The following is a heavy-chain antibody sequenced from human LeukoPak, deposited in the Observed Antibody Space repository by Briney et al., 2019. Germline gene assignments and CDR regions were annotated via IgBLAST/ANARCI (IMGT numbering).Heavy chain of an antibody. CDR3: ARGGGRGSITMVRGKLFDI. CDR1: GYTFTGYY. CDR2: INPNSGGT. J-gene: IGHJ3*02. D-gene: IGHD3-10*01. Sequence: ASVKVSCKASGYTFTGYYMLWVRQAPGQGLEWMGWINPNSGGTNYAQKFQGRVTMTRDTSISTAYMELSRLRSDDTAVYYCARGGGRGSITMVRGKLFDIWGQGTMVTVSS. V-gene: IGHV1-2*02.